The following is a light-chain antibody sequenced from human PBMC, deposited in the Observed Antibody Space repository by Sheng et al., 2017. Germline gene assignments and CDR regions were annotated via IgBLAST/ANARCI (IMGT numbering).Light chain of an antibody. V-gene: IGKV2-28*01. Sequence: DTVLTQSPLSLPVTPGEPASISCRSSQSLLHSNGYNYLEWYVQKPGQSPRLLIYLGSNRASGVPDRFSGSGSGTDFTLRISKVEAEDVGIYYCMQALQIPITFGPGTKVDIK. CDR2: LGS. CDR1: QSLLHSNGYNY. J-gene: IGKJ3*01. CDR3: MQALQIPIT.